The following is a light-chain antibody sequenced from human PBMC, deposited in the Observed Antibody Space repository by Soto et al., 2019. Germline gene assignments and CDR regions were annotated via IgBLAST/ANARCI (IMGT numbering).Light chain of an antibody. CDR3: SSYTSTITYV. J-gene: IGLJ1*01. CDR2: EVS. CDR1: SSDVGGYNR. V-gene: IGLV2-18*02. Sequence: QSVLTQPPSVSGSPGQSVTISCTGTSSDVGGYNRVSWYQQPPGTAPKLMIYEVSDRPSGVPDRFSGSKSGNTASLTISGLQDEDEADYYCSSYTSTITYVFGAGTKVTVL.